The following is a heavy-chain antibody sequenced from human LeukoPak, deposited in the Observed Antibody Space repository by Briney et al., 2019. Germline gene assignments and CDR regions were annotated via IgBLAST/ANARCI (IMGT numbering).Heavy chain of an antibody. D-gene: IGHD2-8*02. V-gene: IGHV3-23*01. CDR3: AKSDTGGKYFFDC. CDR1: GFTFSSYA. Sequence: GGPLRLSCAASGFTFSSYAMSWVRKAPGKGLAWVSTITVRGNNANHADSVKGRFTISRDNSKNTLDLQMNSLRAEDTAVYFCAKSDTGGKYFFDCWGQGTLVTVCS. CDR2: ITVRGNNA. J-gene: IGHJ4*02.